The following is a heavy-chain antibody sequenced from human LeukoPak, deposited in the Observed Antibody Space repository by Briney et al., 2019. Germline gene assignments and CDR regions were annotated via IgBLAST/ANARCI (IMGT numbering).Heavy chain of an antibody. V-gene: IGHV1-69*05. CDR3: AIGLVFGGVIVRPKPH. CDR2: IIPIFGTA. D-gene: IGHD3-16*02. Sequence: SVKVSCKASGGTFSSYAISWVRQAPGQGLEWMGGIIPIFGTANYAQKFQGRVTITTDESTSTAYMELSSLRSEDTAVYCCAIGLVFGGVIVRPKPHWGQGTLVTVSS. J-gene: IGHJ4*02. CDR1: GGTFSSYA.